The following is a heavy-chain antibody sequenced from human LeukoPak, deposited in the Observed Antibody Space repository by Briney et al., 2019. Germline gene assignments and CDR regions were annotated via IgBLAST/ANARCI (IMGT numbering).Heavy chain of an antibody. J-gene: IGHJ4*02. V-gene: IGHV3-23*01. Sequence: GGSLRLSCAASGFSFSNYAMNWVRQAPGKGLEWVSGIGGSGGGTYYADSVKGRFTISRDNSRNTLNLQMNSLRAEDTAVYYCAKGHIESGGYYFFDYWGQGTLVTVSS. CDR1: GFSFSNYA. CDR2: IGGSGGGT. D-gene: IGHD3-22*01. CDR3: AKGHIESGGYYFFDY.